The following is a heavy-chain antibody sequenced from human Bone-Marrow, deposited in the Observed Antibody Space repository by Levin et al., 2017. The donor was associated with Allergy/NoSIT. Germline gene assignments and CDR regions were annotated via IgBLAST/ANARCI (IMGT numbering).Heavy chain of an antibody. CDR1: GGTFSSHG. D-gene: IGHD2-15*01. CDR3: ARLTGDCSGGACLSRYFYYYMDG. Sequence: SVKVSCKASGGTFSSHGIAWVRQAPGQGLEWMGGIIPIFGPPNYAQKFQGRVTISADESTNTAYIELSSLRSDDTAVFYCARLTGDCSGGACLSRYFYYYMDGWGKGTTVTVSS. CDR2: IIPIFGPP. J-gene: IGHJ6*03. V-gene: IGHV1-69*13.